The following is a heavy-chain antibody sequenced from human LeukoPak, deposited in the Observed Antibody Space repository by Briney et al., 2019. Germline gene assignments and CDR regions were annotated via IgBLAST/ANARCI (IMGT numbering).Heavy chain of an antibody. CDR3: ARVRNYDFWSGYYLSYYYYYYMDV. J-gene: IGHJ6*03. D-gene: IGHD3-3*01. V-gene: IGHV4-39*07. CDR2: IYYSGST. CDR1: GGSISSSSYY. Sequence: RASETLSLTCTVSGGSISSSSYYWGWIRQPPGKGLEWIGSIYYSGSTYYNPSLKSRVTISVDTSKNQFSLKLSSVTAADTAVYYCARVRNYDFWSGYYLSYYYYYYMDVWGKGTTVTVSS.